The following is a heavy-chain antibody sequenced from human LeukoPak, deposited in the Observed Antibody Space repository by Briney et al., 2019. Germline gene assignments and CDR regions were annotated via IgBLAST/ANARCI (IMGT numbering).Heavy chain of an antibody. Sequence: GASVKVSCKASGYTFTGYYMHWVRQAPGQGLEWMGWINPNSGGTNYAQKFQGRVTMTRDTSISTAYMELSRLRSDDTAVYYCARGFLTGYWDAFDIWGQGTMVTVSS. D-gene: IGHD3-9*01. CDR3: ARGFLTGYWDAFDI. CDR2: INPNSGGT. CDR1: GYTFTGYY. J-gene: IGHJ3*02. V-gene: IGHV1-2*02.